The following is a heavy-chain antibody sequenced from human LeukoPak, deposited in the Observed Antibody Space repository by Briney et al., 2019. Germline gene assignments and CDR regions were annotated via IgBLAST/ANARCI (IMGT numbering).Heavy chain of an antibody. CDR2: IDPSDSYT. D-gene: IGHD2-2*01. CDR3: ARETDQLGYCSSTSCYLYWFDP. V-gene: IGHV5-10-1*01. Sequence: GESLKISCKGSGYSFTSYWISWVRQMPGKGLEWMGRIDPSDSYTNYSPSFQGHVTISADKSISTAYLQWSSLKASDTAMYYCARETDQLGYCSSTSCYLYWFDPWGQATLVTVSS. CDR1: GYSFTSYW. J-gene: IGHJ5*02.